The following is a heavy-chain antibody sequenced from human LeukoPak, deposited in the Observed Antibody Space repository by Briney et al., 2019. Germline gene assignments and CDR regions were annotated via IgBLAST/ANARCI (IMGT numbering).Heavy chain of an antibody. Sequence: SETLSLTCTVSGGSVSSYYWSWIRQPPGKGLEWIGYIYYSGSTNYNPSLKSRVTISVDTSKNQFSLKLSSVTAADTAVYYCARHGVKRVVYEGTKIHFFDYWGQGTLVTVSS. V-gene: IGHV4-59*08. D-gene: IGHD2-8*02. CDR1: GGSVSSYY. CDR3: ARHGVKRVVYEGTKIHFFDY. CDR2: IYYSGST. J-gene: IGHJ4*02.